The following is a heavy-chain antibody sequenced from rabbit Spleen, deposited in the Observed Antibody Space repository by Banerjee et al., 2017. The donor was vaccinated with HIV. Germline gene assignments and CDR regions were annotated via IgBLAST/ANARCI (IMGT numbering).Heavy chain of an antibody. V-gene: IGHV1S45*01. CDR2: IYVGAGGSA. J-gene: IGHJ4*01. D-gene: IGHD4-1*01. CDR3: ARDDSSGWGDHFNL. CDR1: GVSFSDKDV. Sequence: QEQLVESGGGLVKPEGSLTLTCKASGVSFSDKDVMCWVRQAPGKGLEWIASIYVGAGGSAYYANWAKGRFTISKSSSTTVTLQMTSLTAADTATYFCARDDSSGWGDHFNLWGPGTLVTVS.